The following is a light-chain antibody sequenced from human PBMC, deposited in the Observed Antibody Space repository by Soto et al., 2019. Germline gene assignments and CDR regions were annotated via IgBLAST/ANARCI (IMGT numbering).Light chain of an antibody. CDR1: QGNNSF. Sequence: IQLTQSPSSLSASVGDRVTISCRASQGNNSFVAWYQQKSGKAPKLLIYAASTLQSGVPSRFSGSGSGTDFTLTISSLQPEDFATSYCQQLNDRRFSFGQGTKVDIK. CDR2: AAS. CDR3: QQLNDRRFS. V-gene: IGKV1-9*01. J-gene: IGKJ2*01.